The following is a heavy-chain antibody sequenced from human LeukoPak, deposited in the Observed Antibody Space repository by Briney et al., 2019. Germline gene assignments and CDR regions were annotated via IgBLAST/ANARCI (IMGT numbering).Heavy chain of an antibody. Sequence: GGSLRLSCAASRFTFSSYAMSWVRQAPGKGLEWVSAISGGGGSTYYADSVKGRFTISRDNSKNTLYLQMNSLRAEDTAAYYCAKDGRAGCDYWGQGTLVTVSS. D-gene: IGHD6-19*01. CDR3: AKDGRAGCDY. J-gene: IGHJ4*02. V-gene: IGHV3-23*01. CDR1: RFTFSSYA. CDR2: ISGGGGST.